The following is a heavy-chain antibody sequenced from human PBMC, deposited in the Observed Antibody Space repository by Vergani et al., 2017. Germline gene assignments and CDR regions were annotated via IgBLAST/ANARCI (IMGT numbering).Heavy chain of an antibody. CDR1: GYTFNTYD. J-gene: IGHJ5*01. Sequence: QVQLVQSGAEVKKPGASVKVSCKASGYTFNTYDINWVRQAPGQGLEWMGWMNPNSGNTGYAQKFQGRVTMTRDTSITTAYMELNSLRFGDTAVYYCARGQCGYCTGDICYIHPWFESWGQGTLVTVSS. CDR2: MNPNSGNT. D-gene: IGHD2-15*01. CDR3: ARGQCGYCTGDICYIHPWFES. V-gene: IGHV1-8*02.